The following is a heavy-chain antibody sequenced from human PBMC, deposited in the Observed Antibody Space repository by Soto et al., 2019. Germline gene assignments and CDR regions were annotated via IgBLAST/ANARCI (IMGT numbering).Heavy chain of an antibody. Sequence: GGSLRLSCAASGFTVSSNYMSWVRQAPGKGLEWVSVIYSGGSTYYADSVKGRFTISRHNSKNTLYLQMNSLRAEDTAVYYCARAWGIAAAGHYYYYMDVWGKGTTVTVSS. J-gene: IGHJ6*03. V-gene: IGHV3-53*04. CDR3: ARAWGIAAAGHYYYYMDV. CDR2: IYSGGST. CDR1: GFTVSSNY. D-gene: IGHD6-13*01.